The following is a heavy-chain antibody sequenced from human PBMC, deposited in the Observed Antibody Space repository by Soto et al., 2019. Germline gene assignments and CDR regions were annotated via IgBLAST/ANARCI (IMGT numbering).Heavy chain of an antibody. CDR3: ARTEQAPRWLYCYGMDV. CDR1: GYSFTSYW. Sequence: GESLKISCKGSGYSFTSYWISWVRQMPGKGLEWMGRIDPSDSYTNYSPSFQGHVTISADKSISTAYLQWSSLKASDTAMYYCARTEQAPRWLYCYGMDVWGQGTTVTVSS. J-gene: IGHJ6*02. CDR2: IDPSDSYT. D-gene: IGHD5-12*01. V-gene: IGHV5-10-1*01.